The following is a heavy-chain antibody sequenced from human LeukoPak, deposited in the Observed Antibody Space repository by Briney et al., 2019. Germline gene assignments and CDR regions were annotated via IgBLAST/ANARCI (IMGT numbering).Heavy chain of an antibody. V-gene: IGHV4-59*01. Sequence: MTSETLSLTCTVSGGSISSYYWSWIRQPPGKGLEWIGYIYYSGSTNYNPSLKSRVTISVDTSKNQFSLKLSSVTAADTAVYYCAITTGIGIDYWGQGTLVTVSS. J-gene: IGHJ4*02. D-gene: IGHD1-1*01. CDR2: IYYSGST. CDR3: AITTGIGIDY. CDR1: GGSISSYY.